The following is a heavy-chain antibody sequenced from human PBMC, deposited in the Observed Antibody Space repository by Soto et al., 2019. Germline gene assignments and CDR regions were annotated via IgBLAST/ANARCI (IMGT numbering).Heavy chain of an antibody. D-gene: IGHD3-10*01. Sequence: QVQLVESGGGLVKPGGSLRLSCAASGFTFSDYYMSWIRQAPGKGLEWVSYISSSGSTIYYADSVKGRFTISRDNAKNSLYLQMNSRRAEETAVYYCARDAVRGVITRLLDPWGPGTLVTASS. V-gene: IGHV3-11*01. CDR1: GFTFSDYY. CDR3: ARDAVRGVITRLLDP. J-gene: IGHJ5*02. CDR2: ISSSGSTI.